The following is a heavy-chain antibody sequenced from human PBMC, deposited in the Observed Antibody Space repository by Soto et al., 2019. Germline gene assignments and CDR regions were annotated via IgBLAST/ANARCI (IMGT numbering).Heavy chain of an antibody. V-gene: IGHV4-59*01. J-gene: IGHJ6*02. CDR2: IYYSGST. CDR1: GGSISSYY. CDR3: ARDHKGYCSSTSCPDYYYGMDV. Sequence: SETLSLTCTVSGGSISSYYWSWIRQPPGKGLEWIGYIYYSGSTNYNPSLKGRVTISVDTSKNQFSLKLSSVAAADTAVYYCARDHKGYCSSTSCPDYYYGMDVWGQGTTVTVSS. D-gene: IGHD2-2*01.